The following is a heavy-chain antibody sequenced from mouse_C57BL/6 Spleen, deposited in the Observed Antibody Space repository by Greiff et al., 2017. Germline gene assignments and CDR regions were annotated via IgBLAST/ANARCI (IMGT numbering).Heavy chain of an antibody. J-gene: IGHJ4*01. CDR3: ARTWDEDYAMDY. V-gene: IGHV5-6*01. Sequence: EVQGVESGGDLVKPGGSLKLSCAASGFTFSSYGMSWVRQTPDKRLEWVATISSGGSYTYYPDSVKGRVTISRDNAKNTLYLQMSSLKSEDTAMYYCARTWDEDYAMDYWGQGTSVTVSS. D-gene: IGHD4-1*01. CDR2: ISSGGSYT. CDR1: GFTFSSYG.